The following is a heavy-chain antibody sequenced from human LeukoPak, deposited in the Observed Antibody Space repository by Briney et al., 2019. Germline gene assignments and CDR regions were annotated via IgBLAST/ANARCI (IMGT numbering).Heavy chain of an antibody. D-gene: IGHD3-22*01. CDR1: GYTFTGYY. V-gene: IGHV1-2*02. CDR2: INPNSGGT. J-gene: IGHJ4*02. Sequence: ASVKVSCKASGYTFTGYYMHWVRQAPGQGLEWMGWINPNSGGTNYAQKFQGRVTMTRDTSISTAYMELSRLRSDDTAVYYCARPSTPYYYDSSGYYGAFDYWGQGTLVTVSS. CDR3: ARPSTPYYYDSSGYYGAFDY.